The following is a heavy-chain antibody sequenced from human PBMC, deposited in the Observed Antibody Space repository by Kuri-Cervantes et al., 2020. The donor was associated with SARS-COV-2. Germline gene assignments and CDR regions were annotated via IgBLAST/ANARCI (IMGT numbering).Heavy chain of an antibody. J-gene: IGHJ4*02. D-gene: IGHD1-26*01. V-gene: IGHV3-48*01. CDR2: ITSSSTTI. CDR3: AREHPYSGSYYAPFDY. Sequence: GGSLRLSCAASGFTFSNYNMNWVRQAPGKGLGWISSITSSSTTIHYADSVKGRFTISRDNAKNSLYLQMNSLRAEDTAVYYCAREHPYSGSYYAPFDYWGQGTLVTVSS. CDR1: GFTFSNYN.